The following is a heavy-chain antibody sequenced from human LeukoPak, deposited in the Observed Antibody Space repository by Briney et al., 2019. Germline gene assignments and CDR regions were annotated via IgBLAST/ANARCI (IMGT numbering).Heavy chain of an antibody. CDR3: ASSRGSGSYGFGMDV. J-gene: IGHJ6*04. D-gene: IGHD3-10*01. Sequence: XVXXXASGYTFTSYYMHWVRQAPGQGVEWMGIINPSGGSTSYAQKFQGRVAMTRDTSTSTVYMELSSLRSEDTAVYYCASSRGSGSYGFGMDVWGKGTTVTVSS. V-gene: IGHV1-46*01. CDR1: GYTFTSYY. CDR2: INPSGGST.